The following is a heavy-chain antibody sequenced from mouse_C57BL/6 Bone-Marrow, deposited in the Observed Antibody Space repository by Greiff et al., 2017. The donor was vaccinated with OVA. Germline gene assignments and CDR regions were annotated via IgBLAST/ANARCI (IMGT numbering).Heavy chain of an antibody. CDR2: ISDGGSYT. J-gene: IGHJ2*01. D-gene: IGHD1-1*01. CDR3: ARDCPPVTTVVPGYFDY. CDR1: GFTFSSYA. V-gene: IGHV5-4*01. Sequence: EVKLVESGGGLVKPGGSLKLSCAASGFTFSSYAMSWVRQTPEKRLEWVATISDGGSYTYYPDNVKGRFTISRDNAKNNLYLQMSHLKSEDTAMYYCARDCPPVTTVVPGYFDYWGQGTTLTVSS.